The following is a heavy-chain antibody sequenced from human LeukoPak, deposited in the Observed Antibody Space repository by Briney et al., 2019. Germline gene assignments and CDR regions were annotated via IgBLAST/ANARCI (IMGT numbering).Heavy chain of an antibody. CDR3: ARADITMVRGVTYYFDY. Sequence: PGGSLRLSCAASGFTFSSYSMNWVRQAPGKGLEWVSSISSSSSYIYYADSVKGRFTISRDNAKNSLYLQMNSLRAEDTAVYYCARADITMVRGVTYYFDYWGQGTLVTVSS. J-gene: IGHJ4*02. D-gene: IGHD3-10*01. V-gene: IGHV3-21*01. CDR2: ISSSSSYI. CDR1: GFTFSSYS.